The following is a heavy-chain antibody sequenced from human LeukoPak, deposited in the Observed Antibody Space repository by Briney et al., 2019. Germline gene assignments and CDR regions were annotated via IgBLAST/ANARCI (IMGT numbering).Heavy chain of an antibody. CDR1: GGSISSYY. J-gene: IGHJ6*03. V-gene: IGHV4-59*01. D-gene: IGHD5-24*01. Sequence: KSSETLSLTCTVSGGSISSYYWSWIRQPPGKGLEWIGYISYSGSTNYNPSLKSRVTISADTSKNQFSLKLSSVSAADTAVYYCARVLRSRDAYHNYYYYMDVWDKGTTVTISS. CDR3: ARVLRSRDAYHNYYYYMDV. CDR2: ISYSGST.